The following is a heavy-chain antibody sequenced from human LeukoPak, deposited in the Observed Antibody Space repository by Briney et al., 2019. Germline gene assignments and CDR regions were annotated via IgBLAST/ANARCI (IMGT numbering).Heavy chain of an antibody. Sequence: PGRSLRLSCAASGFTFSSYGMHWVRQAPGKGLEWVAVIWYDGSNKYYADSVKGRFTISRDNSKNTLYLQMNSLRAEDTAVYYCARGEVGLLRLSSLWPPLGYWGQGTLVTVSS. J-gene: IGHJ4*02. CDR1: GFTFSSYG. CDR2: IWYDGSNK. D-gene: IGHD5-12*01. CDR3: ARGEVGLLRLSSLWPPLGY. V-gene: IGHV3-33*01.